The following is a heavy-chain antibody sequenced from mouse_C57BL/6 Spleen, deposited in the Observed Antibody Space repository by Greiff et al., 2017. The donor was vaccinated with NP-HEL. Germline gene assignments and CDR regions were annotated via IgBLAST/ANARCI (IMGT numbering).Heavy chain of an antibody. CDR2: ISSGSSTI. J-gene: IGHJ4*01. V-gene: IGHV5-17*01. CDR3: ARWGEGAMDY. CDR1: GFTFSDYG. Sequence: EVQVVESGGGLVKPGGSLKLSCAASGFTFSDYGMHWVRQAPEKGLEWVAYISSGSSTIYYADTVKGRFTISRDNAKNTLFLQMTSLRAEDTAMYYCARWGEGAMDYWGQGTSVTVSS.